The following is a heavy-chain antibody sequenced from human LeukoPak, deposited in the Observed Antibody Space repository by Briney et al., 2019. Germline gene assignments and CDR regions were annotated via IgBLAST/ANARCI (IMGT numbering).Heavy chain of an antibody. Sequence: GGSLRLSWAASGFTFTTYWMHWVRQAPGKGLVWVARTYWYGGSTSYADSVKGRFTISRDNAKKALYLQINSLSADDTAVYYCGISRWSGYIDNWGQGTLVTVSS. CDR3: GISRWSGYIDN. J-gene: IGHJ4*02. CDR2: TYWYGGST. V-gene: IGHV3-74*01. CDR1: GFTFTTYW. D-gene: IGHD3-3*01.